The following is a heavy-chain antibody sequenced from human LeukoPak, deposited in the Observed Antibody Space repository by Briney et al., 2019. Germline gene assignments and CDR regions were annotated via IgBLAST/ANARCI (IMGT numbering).Heavy chain of an antibody. V-gene: IGHV3-7*01. D-gene: IGHD6-19*01. CDR1: GFTFSSHW. CDR3: ARDTSAWRYGMDV. Sequence: PGGSLRLSCEASGFTFSSHWMSWVRQAPGKGLEWVAIIKQDGSEKDYVDSVTGRFTISRDNAKNSLYLQINSLRDEDTAVYYCARDTSAWRYGMDVWGQGTPVTVSS. J-gene: IGHJ6*02. CDR2: IKQDGSEK.